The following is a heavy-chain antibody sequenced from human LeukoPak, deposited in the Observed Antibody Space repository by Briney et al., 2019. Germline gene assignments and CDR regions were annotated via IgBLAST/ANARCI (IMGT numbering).Heavy chain of an antibody. Sequence: ASVKVSCKASGYTFTNYYMHWVRQAPGQGLEWMGLINPTGISTNYAQKFRGRVTMTRDTSTTTVYMELSSLRSEDTAVYYCAREESGGYFDYWGQGTLVTVSS. CDR3: AREESGGYFDY. V-gene: IGHV1-46*01. D-gene: IGHD2-8*02. CDR2: INPTGIST. J-gene: IGHJ4*02. CDR1: GYTFTNYY.